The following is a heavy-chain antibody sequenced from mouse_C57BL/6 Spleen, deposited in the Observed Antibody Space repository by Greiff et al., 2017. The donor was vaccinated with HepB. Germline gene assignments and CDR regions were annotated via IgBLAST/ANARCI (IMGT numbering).Heavy chain of an antibody. CDR1: GFTFNTYA. V-gene: IGHV10-3*01. J-gene: IGHJ1*03. Sequence: EVKLQESGGGLVQPKGSLKLSCAASGFTFNTYAMHWVRQAPGKGLEWVARIRSKSSNSATYYADSVKDRFTISRDDSQSMLYLQMNNLKTEDTAMYYCVRDTYYGSSYWYFDVWGTGTTVTVSS. CDR3: VRDTYYGSSYWYFDV. CDR2: IRSKSSNSAT. D-gene: IGHD1-1*01.